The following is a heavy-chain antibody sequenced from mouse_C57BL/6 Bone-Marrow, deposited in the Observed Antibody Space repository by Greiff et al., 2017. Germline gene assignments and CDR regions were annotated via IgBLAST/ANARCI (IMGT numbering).Heavy chain of an antibody. Sequence: QVQLRRSEPWLLKPGASVKISCTASVSTFTDSYINWLKQRPGQGLGGIGWIFPGSGSTSNNEKLKGKATLTVDKSSSTAYMLLSSLTSEDSAAYFCARKWADYRAMDYWGQGTSVTVSS. CDR3: ARKWADYRAMDY. V-gene: IGHV1-75*01. D-gene: IGHD1-3*01. CDR1: VSTFTDSY. CDR2: IFPGSGST. J-gene: IGHJ4*01.